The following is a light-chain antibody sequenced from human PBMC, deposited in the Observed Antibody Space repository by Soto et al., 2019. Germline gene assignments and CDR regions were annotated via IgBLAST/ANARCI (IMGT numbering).Light chain of an antibody. CDR3: MQALQTWT. Sequence: VMTQSPLSLPVTLGQPASISCRSNQSLLHSNGYNYLDWYLQKPGQSPQLLIYLGSNRASGVPDRFSGSGSGTDFTLKISRVEAEDVGVYYCMQALQTWTFGQGTKVDI. CDR2: LGS. V-gene: IGKV2-28*01. CDR1: QSLLHSNGYNY. J-gene: IGKJ1*01.